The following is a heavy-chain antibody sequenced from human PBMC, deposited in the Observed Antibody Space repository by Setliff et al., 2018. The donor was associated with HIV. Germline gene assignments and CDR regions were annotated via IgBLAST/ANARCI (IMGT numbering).Heavy chain of an antibody. Sequence: SETLSLTCPVSGGSISSYYWSWIRQPPGKGLEWIGYIYYSGSTNYNPSLKSRITISVDTSKNQFSLKLSSVTAADTAVCYCAREATYYYDGSGYYYFDYWGRGTLVTVSS. J-gene: IGHJ4*02. CDR3: AREATYYYDGSGYYYFDY. CDR1: GGSISSYY. V-gene: IGHV4-59*01. D-gene: IGHD3-22*01. CDR2: IYYSGST.